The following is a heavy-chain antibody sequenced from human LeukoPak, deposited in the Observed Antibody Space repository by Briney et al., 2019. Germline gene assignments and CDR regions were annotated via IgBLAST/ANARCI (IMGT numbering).Heavy chain of an antibody. CDR1: GYSFNSYY. D-gene: IGHD5-12*01. V-gene: IGHV4-4*07. Sequence: PSDTLYLTCSVSGYSFNSYYGSWIPQPAGKGLEWIGRVASSGSTTFNPHRRRRAAKLVDKTKNHFSQTLTALTGADTGADYCWGEGRTGPYEGYWGPGKLVTVSS. CDR3: WGEGRTGPYEGY. CDR2: VASSGST. J-gene: IGHJ4*02.